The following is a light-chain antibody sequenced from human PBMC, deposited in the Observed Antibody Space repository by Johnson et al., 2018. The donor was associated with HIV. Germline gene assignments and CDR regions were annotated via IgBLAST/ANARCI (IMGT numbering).Light chain of an antibody. Sequence: QSVLTQPPSVSAAPGQKVTISCSGSSSNIGNNYVSWYQQLPGTAPKLLIYDNNKRPSGIPDRFSGSKSGASATLGITGLQTGDEADYDCGVWDASLSPHYVFGTGTTVIVL. CDR2: DNN. CDR3: GVWDASLSPHYV. CDR1: SSNIGNNY. V-gene: IGLV1-51*01. J-gene: IGLJ1*01.